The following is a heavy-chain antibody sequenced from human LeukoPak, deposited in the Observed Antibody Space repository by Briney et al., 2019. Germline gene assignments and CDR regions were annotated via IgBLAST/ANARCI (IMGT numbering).Heavy chain of an antibody. D-gene: IGHD5-12*01. CDR1: GGTFSSYA. J-gene: IGHJ5*02. V-gene: IGHV1-69*13. Sequence: ASVKVSCQASGGTFSSYAISWVRQAPGQGLEWMGGIGPIFSTANYAQKFQGTVTITSHESTSTAYMALSSLRSEDTAVYYCARVSLVATTRVYWFAPWGQGTLATVSS. CDR3: ARVSLVATTRVYWFAP. CDR2: IGPIFSTA.